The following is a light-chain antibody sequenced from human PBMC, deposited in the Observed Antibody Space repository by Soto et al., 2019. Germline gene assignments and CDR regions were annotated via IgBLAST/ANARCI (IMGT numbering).Light chain of an antibody. Sequence: DIQMTQSPSSLSASIGDRVTITCRASQSISSYLNWYQQKPGKAPNLLIYGASNLQSGVPSRFSGSGSGTDFTLTISSLQPEDFATYYCLQNYDYPWTFGLGTKVDIK. CDR1: QSISSY. V-gene: IGKV1-39*01. CDR3: LQNYDYPWT. J-gene: IGKJ1*01. CDR2: GAS.